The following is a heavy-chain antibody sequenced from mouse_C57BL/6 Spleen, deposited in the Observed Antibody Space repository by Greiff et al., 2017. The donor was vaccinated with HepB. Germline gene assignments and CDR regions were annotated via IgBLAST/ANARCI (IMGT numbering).Heavy chain of an antibody. V-gene: IGHV1-20*01. J-gene: IGHJ1*03. CDR2: INPYNGDT. CDR3: SRRRGGSSYDWYFDV. CDR1: GYSFTGYF. D-gene: IGHD1-1*01. Sequence: VQLQQSGPELVKPGDSVKISCKASGYSFTGYFMNWVMQSHGKSLEWIGRINPYNGDTFYNQKFKGKATLTVDKSSSTAHMELRSLTSEDSAVYYCSRRRGGSSYDWYFDVWGTGTTVTVSS.